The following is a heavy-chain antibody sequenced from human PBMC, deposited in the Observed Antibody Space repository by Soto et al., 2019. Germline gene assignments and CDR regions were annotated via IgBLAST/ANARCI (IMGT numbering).Heavy chain of an antibody. D-gene: IGHD2-2*01. Sequence: SLRLSCAASGFTFSSYAMHWVRQAPGKGLDWVAVISYDGSNKYYADSVKGRFTNSRDNSKNTLYLQMNSLRAEDTAVYYCARDSCSSTSCYVGAYGMDVWGQGTTVTVSS. V-gene: IGHV3-30-3*01. CDR3: ARDSCSSTSCYVGAYGMDV. J-gene: IGHJ6*02. CDR1: GFTFSSYA. CDR2: ISYDGSNK.